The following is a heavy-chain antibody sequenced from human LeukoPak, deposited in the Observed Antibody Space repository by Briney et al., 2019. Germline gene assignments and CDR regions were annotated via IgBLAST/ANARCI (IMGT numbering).Heavy chain of an antibody. CDR2: IIAILDTA. CDR3: VRSGYDYDWFDP. J-gene: IGHJ5*02. Sequence: ASVKVSCKASGYTFTDFYLHWVRQAPGQGLEWMGRIIAILDTAHYAQKFQGRFTITADKSTTTVYMELSSLRSDDTAVYYCVRSGYDYDWFDPWGQGTLVTVSS. CDR1: GYTFTDFY. D-gene: IGHD5-12*01. V-gene: IGHV1-69*08.